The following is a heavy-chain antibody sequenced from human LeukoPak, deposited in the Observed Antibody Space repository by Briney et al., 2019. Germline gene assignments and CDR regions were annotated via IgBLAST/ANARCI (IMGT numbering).Heavy chain of an antibody. CDR2: ISSNGGST. CDR1: GFTFSSYA. V-gene: IGHV3-64*01. Sequence: GGSLRLSCAASGFTFSSYAMHWVRQAPGKGLEYVSAISSNGGSTYYANSVKGRFTISRDNSKNTLYLQMGSLRAEDMAVYYCARDHGYYYDAAGFDPWGQGTLVTVSS. CDR3: ARDHGYYYDAAGFDP. J-gene: IGHJ5*02. D-gene: IGHD3-22*01.